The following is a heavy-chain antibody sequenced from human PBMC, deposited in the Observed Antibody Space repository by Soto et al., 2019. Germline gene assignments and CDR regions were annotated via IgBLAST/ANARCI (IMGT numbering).Heavy chain of an antibody. J-gene: IGHJ4*02. CDR2: IYYDGST. Sequence: QMRLQESGPGLVKPSETLSLTCAVSGASISSTSYHWGWIRQPPEKGLEWIGTIYYDGSTYYNPSLRSRATVSMDTSTNQFSLKLNSVTGADTAVYYCASRVGATPPRWWGLGIRVSVSS. CDR3: ASRVGATPPRW. CDR1: GASISSTSYH. D-gene: IGHD1-26*01. V-gene: IGHV4-39*01.